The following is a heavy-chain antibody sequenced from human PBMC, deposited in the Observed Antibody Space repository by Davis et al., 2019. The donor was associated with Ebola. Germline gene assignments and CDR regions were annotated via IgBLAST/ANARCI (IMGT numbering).Heavy chain of an antibody. Sequence: GESLKISCTDSVITFSSYAMTWVRQAPGKGLEWVSAISGSGGSTYYADSLKGRFTISRDNSKNTLYLQMNSLRAEDTAVYYCAKAGIVGATSGRTKGVDYWGQGTLVTVSS. V-gene: IGHV3-23*01. CDR3: AKAGIVGATSGRTKGVDY. CDR2: ISGSGGST. CDR1: VITFSSYA. J-gene: IGHJ4*02. D-gene: IGHD1-26*01.